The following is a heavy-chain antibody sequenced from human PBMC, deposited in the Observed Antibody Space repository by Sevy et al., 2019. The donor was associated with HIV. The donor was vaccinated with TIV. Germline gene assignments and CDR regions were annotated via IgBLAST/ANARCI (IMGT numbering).Heavy chain of an antibody. CDR2: ISSSSYI. J-gene: IGHJ5*02. D-gene: IGHD1-26*01. CDR1: GFTFSSYS. V-gene: IGHV3-21*01. CDR3: ARDLISGSYGGWFDP. Sequence: GGSLRLSCAASGFTFSSYSMNWVRQAPGKGLEWVSSISSSSYIYYADSVKGRFTISRDNAKNSLYLQMNSLRAEDTAVYYCARDLISGSYGGWFDPWGQGTLVTVSS.